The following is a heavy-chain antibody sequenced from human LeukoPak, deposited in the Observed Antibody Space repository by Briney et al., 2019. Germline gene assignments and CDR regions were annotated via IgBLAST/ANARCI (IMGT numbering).Heavy chain of an antibody. CDR3: ARERYDSSGFDY. Sequence: PGGSLRLSCAASGFTFSSYEMNWVRQAPGKGLEWVSYISSSGSTIYYADSVKGRFTISRDNAKNSLYLQMNSLRDEDTAVYYCARERYDSSGFDYWGQGTLVTVSS. CDR2: ISSSGSTI. J-gene: IGHJ4*02. D-gene: IGHD3-22*01. V-gene: IGHV3-48*03. CDR1: GFTFSSYE.